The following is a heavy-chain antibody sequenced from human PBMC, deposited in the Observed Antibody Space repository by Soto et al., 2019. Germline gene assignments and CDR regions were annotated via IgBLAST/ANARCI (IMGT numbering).Heavy chain of an antibody. CDR2: ISYDGSNK. CDR3: ARDVGSYSPFDY. CDR1: GFTFSSYA. D-gene: IGHD1-26*01. V-gene: IGHV3-30-3*01. J-gene: IGHJ4*02. Sequence: GGSLRLSCAASGFTFSSYAMHWVRQAPGKGLEWVAVISYDGSNKYYADSVKGRFTISRDNSKNTLYLQMNSLRAEDTAVYYCARDVGSYSPFDYWGQGTLVTVSS.